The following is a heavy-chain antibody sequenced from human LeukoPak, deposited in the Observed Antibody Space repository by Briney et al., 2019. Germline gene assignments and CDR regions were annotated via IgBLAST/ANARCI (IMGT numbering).Heavy chain of an antibody. Sequence: GGSLRLSCAASGFTFSNYAMTWVRQAPGKGLEWVSGISGSGGGIYYADSVKGRFTISRDNSKNTLYLQMNSLRAEDTAVYYCAPLAGYFDWFPRGGWFDPWGQGTLVTVSS. D-gene: IGHD3-9*01. J-gene: IGHJ5*02. CDR2: ISGSGGGI. V-gene: IGHV3-23*01. CDR3: APLAGYFDWFPRGGWFDP. CDR1: GFTFSNYA.